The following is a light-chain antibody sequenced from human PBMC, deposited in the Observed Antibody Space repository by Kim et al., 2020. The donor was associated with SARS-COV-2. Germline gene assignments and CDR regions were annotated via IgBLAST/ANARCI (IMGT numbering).Light chain of an antibody. Sequence: EIVLTQSPGTLSLSPGERATLSCRASQSVSSSYLAWYQQKPGQAPRLLIYGASSRATGIPDRFSGCGSGTDFTLTISRLEPEDFAVYYCQQYGSSYTFGQGTKLEI. J-gene: IGKJ2*01. CDR1: QSVSSSY. V-gene: IGKV3-20*01. CDR2: GAS. CDR3: QQYGSSYT.